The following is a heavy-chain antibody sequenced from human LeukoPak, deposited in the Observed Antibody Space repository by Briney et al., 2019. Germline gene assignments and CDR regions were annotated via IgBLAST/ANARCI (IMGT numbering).Heavy chain of an antibody. CDR1: GFTFDDYA. J-gene: IGHJ4*02. Sequence: QPGGSLRLSCAASGFTFDDYAMHWVRQAPGKGLEWVSGISWNSGSIGYADSVKGRFTISRDNAKNSLYLQMNSLRAEDTAVYYCASSIVGARWGYDYWGQGTLVTVSS. CDR2: ISWNSGSI. CDR3: ASSIVGARWGYDY. V-gene: IGHV3-9*01. D-gene: IGHD1-26*01.